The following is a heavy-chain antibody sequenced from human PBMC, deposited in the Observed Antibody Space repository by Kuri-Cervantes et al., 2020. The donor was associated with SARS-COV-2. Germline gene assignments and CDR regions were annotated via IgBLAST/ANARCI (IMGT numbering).Heavy chain of an antibody. CDR3: ARLSITIFGAHTTPFDS. CDR2: IYPGDSDT. CDR1: GYSFTSYW. Sequence: KVSCKGSGYSFTSYWIGWVRQMPGKGLEWMGIIYPGDSDTRYSPSFQGQVTISADKSISTPYLQWNSLKASDTAIYYCARLSITIFGAHTTPFDSWGQGTLVTVSS. D-gene: IGHD3-3*01. V-gene: IGHV5-51*01. J-gene: IGHJ5*01.